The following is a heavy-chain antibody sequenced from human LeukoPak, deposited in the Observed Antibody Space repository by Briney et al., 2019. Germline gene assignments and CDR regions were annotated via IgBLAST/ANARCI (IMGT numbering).Heavy chain of an antibody. CDR3: ARAYREQQLPPEGDWFDP. CDR2: ISGSGGST. V-gene: IGHV3-23*01. J-gene: IGHJ5*02. D-gene: IGHD6-13*01. Sequence: GGSLRLSCAASGFTFSSYSMNWVRQAPGKGLEWVSAISGSGGSTYYADSVKGRFTISRDNSKNTLYLQMNSLRAEDTAVYYCARAYREQQLPPEGDWFDPWGQGTLVTVSS. CDR1: GFTFSSYS.